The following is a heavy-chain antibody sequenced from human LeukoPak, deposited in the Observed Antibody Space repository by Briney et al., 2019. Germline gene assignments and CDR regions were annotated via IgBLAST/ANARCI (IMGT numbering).Heavy chain of an antibody. CDR3: ARGAYYYED. V-gene: IGHV3-48*01. CDR2: ISSSSSTI. D-gene: IGHD3-22*01. CDR1: GFTFSSHS. J-gene: IGHJ4*02. Sequence: GGSLRLSCAASGFTFSSHSMNWVRQAPGKGLEWVSYISSSSSTIYYADSVKGRFTISRDNAKNSLYLQMNSLRAKDTAVYYCARGAYYYEDWGQGTLVTVSS.